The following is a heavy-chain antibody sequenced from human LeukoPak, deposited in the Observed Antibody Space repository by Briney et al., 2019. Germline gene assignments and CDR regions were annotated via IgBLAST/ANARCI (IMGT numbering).Heavy chain of an antibody. J-gene: IGHJ4*02. Sequence: PGGSLRLSCAASGFTFSIFWMSWVRQAPGKGLERVANIKQDGSAKYYVDSVKGRFTISRDNARNSLYLEMNNLRAEDTAIYYCATSYDSSGNNWGQGTLVTVSS. V-gene: IGHV3-7*01. D-gene: IGHD3-22*01. CDR1: GFTFSIFW. CDR2: IKQDGSAK. CDR3: ATSYDSSGNN.